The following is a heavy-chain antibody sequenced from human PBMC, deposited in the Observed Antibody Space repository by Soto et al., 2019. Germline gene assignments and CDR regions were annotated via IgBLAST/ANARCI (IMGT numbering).Heavy chain of an antibody. CDR2: ISGSGGST. CDR3: TRAYNGYPPGAFDI. CDR1: GLTFSSYA. J-gene: IGHJ3*02. Sequence: LRLSCAASGLTFSSYAMSWVRQAPGKGLEWVSAISGSGGSTYYADSVKGRFTISRDNSKNTLYLQMNSLRAEDTAVYYCTRAYNGYPPGAFDIWGQGTMVTVSS. D-gene: IGHD5-12*01. V-gene: IGHV3-23*01.